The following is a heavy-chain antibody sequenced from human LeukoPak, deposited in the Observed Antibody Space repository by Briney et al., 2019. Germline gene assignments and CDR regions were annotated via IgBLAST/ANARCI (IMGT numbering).Heavy chain of an antibody. D-gene: IGHD6-19*01. V-gene: IGHV4-59*01. CDR1: GGSISSYY. CDR2: IYYSGST. J-gene: IGHJ6*03. CDR3: ARAFGYSSGWRYYYYYMDV. Sequence: SETLSLTCSVSGGSISSYYWSWLRQPPGKGLEWIGYIYYSGSTNYNPSLKSRVTISVDTSKNQFSLKLSSVTAADTAVYYCARAFGYSSGWRYYYYYMDVWGKGTTVTVSS.